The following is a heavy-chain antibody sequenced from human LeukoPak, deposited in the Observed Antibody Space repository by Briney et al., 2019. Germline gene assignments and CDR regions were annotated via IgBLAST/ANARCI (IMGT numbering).Heavy chain of an antibody. V-gene: IGHV4-4*02. Sequence: PSETLSLTCAVSGGSISSRNWWSWVRQPPGKGLEWIGEIYHSGSTNYNPSLKSRVTISVDKSKNQFSLKLNSVTAADTAVYYCARAAVWFGELLGAFDIWGQGTMVTVSS. J-gene: IGHJ3*02. D-gene: IGHD3-10*01. CDR3: ARAAVWFGELLGAFDI. CDR1: GGSISSRNW. CDR2: IYHSGST.